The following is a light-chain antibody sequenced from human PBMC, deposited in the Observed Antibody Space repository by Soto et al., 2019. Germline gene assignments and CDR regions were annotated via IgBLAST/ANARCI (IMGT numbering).Light chain of an antibody. Sequence: VLTQSPATQSVSPGERATLSCRASQTINRNVAWYQQRPGQAPMLLIYGASTRATGIPPRFSGSGSGTELTLTISSLQSEDCAVYDGQQYQQWPITFGQGTRLEI. CDR2: GAS. CDR3: QQYQQWPIT. V-gene: IGKV3-15*01. CDR1: QTINRN. J-gene: IGKJ5*01.